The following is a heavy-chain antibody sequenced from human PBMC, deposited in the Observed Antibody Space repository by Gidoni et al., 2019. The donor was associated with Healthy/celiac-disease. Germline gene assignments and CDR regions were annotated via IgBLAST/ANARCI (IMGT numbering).Heavy chain of an antibody. CDR1: GFTFSSYW. CDR2: IKQDGSEK. D-gene: IGHD1-26*01. V-gene: IGHV3-7*01. J-gene: IGHJ3*02. CDR3: ARDSGSLPGDDAFDI. Sequence: EVQLVESGGGLVQPGGSLRLSCAASGFTFSSYWMSWVRQAQGKGLEWVANIKQDGSEKYYVDSVKGRFTITRDNATNSRYLQMNSLRAEDTAVYYCARDSGSLPGDDAFDIWGQGTMVTVSS.